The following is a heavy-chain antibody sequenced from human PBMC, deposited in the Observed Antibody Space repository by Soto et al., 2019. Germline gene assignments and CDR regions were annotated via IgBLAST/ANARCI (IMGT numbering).Heavy chain of an antibody. D-gene: IGHD1-7*01. CDR2: ISYDGSNK. Sequence: QVQLVESGGGVVQPGRSLRLSCAASGFTFSSYGMHWVRQAPGKGLEWVAVISYDGSNKYYADSVKGRFTISRDNSKNXLYLQMNSLRAEDTAVYYCAKATGTTLIGYYGMDVWGQGTTVTVSS. CDR3: AKATGTTLIGYYGMDV. J-gene: IGHJ6*02. V-gene: IGHV3-30*18. CDR1: GFTFSSYG.